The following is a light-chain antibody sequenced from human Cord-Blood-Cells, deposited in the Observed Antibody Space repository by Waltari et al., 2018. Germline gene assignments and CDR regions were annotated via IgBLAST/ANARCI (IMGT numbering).Light chain of an antibody. J-gene: IGKJ3*01. CDR3: QQSYSTPVT. V-gene: IGKV1-39*01. CDR2: AAS. Sequence: DIQMTQSPSSLSASVGDRVTITCRASQSISSYFNWYQQKPGKAPKVLIYAASSLQSGVPSRFSGSGAGTDFTLTISSLQAGDFATYYCQQSYSTPVTFGPGTKVDIK. CDR1: QSISSY.